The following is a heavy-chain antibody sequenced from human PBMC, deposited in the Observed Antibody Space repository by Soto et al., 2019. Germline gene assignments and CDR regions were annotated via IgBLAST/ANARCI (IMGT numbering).Heavy chain of an antibody. CDR3: ARDAPGIAVAGAFNCFDP. CDR1: GGTFSSYA. V-gene: IGHV1-69*06. D-gene: IGHD6-19*01. CDR2: IIPIFGTA. Sequence: SVKVSCKASGGTFSSYAISWVRQAPGQGLEWMGGIIPIFGTANYAQKFQGRVTITADKSTSTAYMELSSLRSEDTAVYYCARDAPGIAVAGAFNCFDPWGQRTLVTVSS. J-gene: IGHJ5*02.